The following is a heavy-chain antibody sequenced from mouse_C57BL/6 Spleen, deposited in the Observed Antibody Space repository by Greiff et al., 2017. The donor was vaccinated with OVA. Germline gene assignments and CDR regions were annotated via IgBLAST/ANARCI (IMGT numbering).Heavy chain of an antibody. D-gene: IGHD1-1*01. J-gene: IGHJ4*01. V-gene: IGHV10-1*01. CDR2: IRSKSNNYAT. CDR3: VRQGGYGTYYYAMDY. CDR1: GFSFNTYA. Sequence: GGGLVQPTGSLTLSCAASGFSFNTYAMIWVRQAPGKGLEWVARIRSKSNNYATYYADSVKDRFTISRDDSESMLYLQMNNLKTEDTAMYYCVRQGGYGTYYYAMDYWGQGTSVTVSS.